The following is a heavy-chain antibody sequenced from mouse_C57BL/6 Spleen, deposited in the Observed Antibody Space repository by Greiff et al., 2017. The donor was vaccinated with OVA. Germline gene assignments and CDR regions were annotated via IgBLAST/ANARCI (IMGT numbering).Heavy chain of an antibody. Sequence: VQLQQPGAELVMPGASVKLSCKASGYTFTSYWMHWVKQRPGQGLEWIGEIDPSDSYTNYSQKFKGKSTLTVDKSSSTAYMQLSSLTSEDSAVYYCARWGRDYAMDYWGQGTSVTVSS. CDR3: ARWGRDYAMDY. CDR1: GYTFTSYW. V-gene: IGHV1-69*01. CDR2: IDPSDSYT. D-gene: IGHD6-1*01. J-gene: IGHJ4*01.